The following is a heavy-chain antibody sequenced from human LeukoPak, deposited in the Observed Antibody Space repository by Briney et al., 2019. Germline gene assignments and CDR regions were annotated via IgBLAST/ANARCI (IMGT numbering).Heavy chain of an antibody. V-gene: IGHV4-34*01. CDR1: GGSFSGYY. J-gene: IGHJ4*02. Sequence: SETLSLTCAVYGGSFSGYYWSWIRQPPGKGLEWIGEINHSGSTNYNPSLKSRVTISVDTSKNQFSLKLSSVTAADTAVYYCARERPGMVRGVISRGHFDYWGQGTLVTVSS. D-gene: IGHD3-10*01. CDR2: INHSGST. CDR3: ARERPGMVRGVISRGHFDY.